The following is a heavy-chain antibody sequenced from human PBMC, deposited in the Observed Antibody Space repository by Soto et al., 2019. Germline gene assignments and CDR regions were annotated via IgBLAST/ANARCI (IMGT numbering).Heavy chain of an antibody. J-gene: IGHJ4*02. Sequence: ASVKVSCKASGYTFTSYGISWVRQAPGQGLEWMGWISAYNGNTNYAQKLQGRVTMTTDTSTSTAYMELRSLRSDDTAVYYCARDQLADYYDSSGPTGDYWGQGTLVTVSS. CDR3: ARDQLADYYDSSGPTGDY. V-gene: IGHV1-18*01. D-gene: IGHD3-22*01. CDR2: ISAYNGNT. CDR1: GYTFTSYG.